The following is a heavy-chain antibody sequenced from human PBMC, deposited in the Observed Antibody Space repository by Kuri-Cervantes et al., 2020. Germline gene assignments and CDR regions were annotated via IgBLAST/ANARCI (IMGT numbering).Heavy chain of an antibody. CDR1: SSYW. CDR2: IYYSGST. CDR3: ARDNGNWYFDL. D-gene: IGHD3-16*02. Sequence: SSYWMNWVRQAPGKGLEWIGSIYYSGSTYHNPSLKSRVTISVDTSKNQFSLKLSSVTAADTAVYYCARDNGNWYFDLWGRGTLVTVSS. J-gene: IGHJ2*01. V-gene: IGHV4-39*02.